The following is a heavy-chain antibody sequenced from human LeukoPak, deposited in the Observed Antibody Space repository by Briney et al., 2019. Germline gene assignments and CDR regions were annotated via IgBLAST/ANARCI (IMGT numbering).Heavy chain of an antibody. J-gene: IGHJ4*02. CDR2: IFYSGST. Sequence: SETLSLTCTVSGGSINSYYWNWIRQPPGKGLEWIGYIFYSGSTNYNPSLKSRVNISVDTSKNQFSLNLTSVSAADTAVYYCARQGAVAGTSDYWGQGTLVTVSS. CDR3: ARQGAVAGTSDY. CDR1: GGSINSYY. D-gene: IGHD6-19*01. V-gene: IGHV4-59*08.